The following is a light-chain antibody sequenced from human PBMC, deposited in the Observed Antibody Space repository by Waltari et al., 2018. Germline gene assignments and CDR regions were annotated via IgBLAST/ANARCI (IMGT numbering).Light chain of an antibody. CDR3: QQYDISPLT. CDR2: GAS. Sequence: EIVLTQSPGTLSLSPGERANLSCRASQTVRTTYLAWYQQKPGQAPTLLIYGASSRATGIPDRFSGSGSGTDFSLTISSLEPEDFAVYYCQQYDISPLTFGGGTKVETK. V-gene: IGKV3-20*01. CDR1: QTVRTTY. J-gene: IGKJ4*01.